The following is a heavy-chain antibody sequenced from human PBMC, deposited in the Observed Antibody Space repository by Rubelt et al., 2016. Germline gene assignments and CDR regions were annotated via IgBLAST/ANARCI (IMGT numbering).Heavy chain of an antibody. CDR1: GFTVISNY. J-gene: IGHJ3*02. V-gene: IGHV3-66*01. CDR3: ARDKSGYSSGWHSFDI. CDR2: SGSGGST. Sequence: EVQLVESGGGLVQPGGSLRLSCAASGFTVISNYMNWVRQAPGKGLDWVSSISGSGGSTYYADSVKGRFSISRDNSKNTLYLQWNSLGAEATAVYYFARDKSGYSSGWHSFDIWGQGTMVTVSS. D-gene: IGHD6-19*01.